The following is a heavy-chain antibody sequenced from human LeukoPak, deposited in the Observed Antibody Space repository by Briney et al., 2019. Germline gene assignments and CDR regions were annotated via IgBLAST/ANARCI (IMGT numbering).Heavy chain of an antibody. Sequence: GRSLRLSCGASGFTFSSYGMHWVRQAPGKGLEWVAVISYDGSNKYYADSVKGRFTISRDNSKNTLYLQMNSLRAEDTAVYYCAKVRGLRSVRGGYYYGMDVWGQGTTVTVSS. CDR1: GFTFSSYG. D-gene: IGHD4-17*01. CDR2: ISYDGSNK. V-gene: IGHV3-30*18. CDR3: AKVRGLRSVRGGYYYGMDV. J-gene: IGHJ6*02.